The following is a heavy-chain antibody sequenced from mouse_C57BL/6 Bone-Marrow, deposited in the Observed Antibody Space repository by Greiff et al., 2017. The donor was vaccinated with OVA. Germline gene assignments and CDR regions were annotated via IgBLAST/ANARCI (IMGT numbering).Heavy chain of an antibody. CDR3: ARSYGNYGMDY. D-gene: IGHD2-1*01. CDR2: IRNKANGYTT. CDR1: GFTFTDYY. J-gene: IGHJ4*01. V-gene: IGHV7-3*01. Sequence: EVKVVGSGGGLVQPGGSLSLSCAASGFTFTDYYMSWVRQPPGKALEWLGFIRNKANGYTTEYSASVKGRFTISRDNSQSILYLQMNALRAEDSATYYCARSYGNYGMDYWGQGTSVTVSS.